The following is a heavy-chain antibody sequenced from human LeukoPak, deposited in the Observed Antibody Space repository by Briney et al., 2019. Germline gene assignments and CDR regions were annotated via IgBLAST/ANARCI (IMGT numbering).Heavy chain of an antibody. CDR3: ARSSALIAAAGTGWFDP. V-gene: IGHV4-39*01. D-gene: IGHD6-13*01. J-gene: IGHJ5*02. CDR1: GGSISSSSYY. Sequence: SETLSLTCTVSGGSISSSSYYWGWIRQPPGKGLEWIGSIYYSGSTYYNPSLKSRVTISVDTSKNQFSLKLSSVTAADTAVYYCARSSALIAAAGTGWFDPWGQGTLVTVSS. CDR2: IYYSGST.